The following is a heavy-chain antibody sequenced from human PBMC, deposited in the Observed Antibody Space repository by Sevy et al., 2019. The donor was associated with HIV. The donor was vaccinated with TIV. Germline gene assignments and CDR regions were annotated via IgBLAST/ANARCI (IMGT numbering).Heavy chain of an antibody. D-gene: IGHD6-13*01. CDR1: EFTFSNYN. CDR3: ARHQLRVSATGFDY. Sequence: GGSLRLSCAASEFTFSNYNMDWVRQAPGKGLEWVSYITFSSNTIYYADSVKGRFTISRDNAKKSLYLQMNSLRAEDTAVYYCARHQLRVSATGFDYWGQGTLVTVSS. J-gene: IGHJ4*02. V-gene: IGHV3-48*01. CDR2: ITFSSNTI.